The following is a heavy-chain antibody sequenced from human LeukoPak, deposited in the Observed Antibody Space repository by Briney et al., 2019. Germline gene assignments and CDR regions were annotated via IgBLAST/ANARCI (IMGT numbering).Heavy chain of an antibody. Sequence: ASVKVSCKASGYTFTSYYMHWVRQAPGQGLEWMGIINPSGGSTSYAQKFQGRVTMTRDTSTSTVYMELGSVTAADTAVYYCARGGELLWRAFDYWGQGTLVTVSS. J-gene: IGHJ4*02. CDR1: GYTFTSYY. V-gene: IGHV1-46*01. D-gene: IGHD1-26*01. CDR2: INPSGGST. CDR3: ARGGELLWRAFDY.